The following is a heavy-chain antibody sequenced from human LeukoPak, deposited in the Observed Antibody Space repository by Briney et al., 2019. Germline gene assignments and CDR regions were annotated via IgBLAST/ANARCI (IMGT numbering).Heavy chain of an antibody. Sequence: SETLSLTCTVSGGSISSSSYYWGWIRQPPGKGLEWIGSIYYSGSTYYNPSLKSRVTISVDTSKNQFSLKLSSVTAADTAVYYCARVSRSGWFDYWGQGTLVTVSS. CDR2: IYYSGST. CDR1: GGSISSSSYY. D-gene: IGHD6-19*01. V-gene: IGHV4-39*07. CDR3: ARVSRSGWFDY. J-gene: IGHJ4*02.